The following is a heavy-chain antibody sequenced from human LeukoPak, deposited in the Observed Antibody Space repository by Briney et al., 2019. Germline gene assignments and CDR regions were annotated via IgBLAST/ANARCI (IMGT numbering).Heavy chain of an antibody. Sequence: GGSLRLSCAASGSTFSSYAMSWVRQAPGKGLEWVSAISGSGGSTYYADSVKGRFTISRDNSKNTLYLQMNSLRAEDTAVYYCAPHPSSGYYAYWGQGTLVTVSS. D-gene: IGHD3-22*01. CDR1: GSTFSSYA. V-gene: IGHV3-23*01. J-gene: IGHJ4*02. CDR3: APHPSSGYYAY. CDR2: ISGSGGST.